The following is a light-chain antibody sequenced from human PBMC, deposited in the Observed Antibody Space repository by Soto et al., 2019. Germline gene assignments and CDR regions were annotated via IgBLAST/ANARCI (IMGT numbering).Light chain of an antibody. V-gene: IGKV4-1*01. CDR1: QSVLYSSNKKNY. CDR2: WAS. CDR3: QQYYNTPRT. Sequence: DIVMTQSPDSLAVSLRERASINCKSSQSVLYSSNKKNYLAWYQQKPGKPPKRLIYWASNRESGVPVRLSGSESGTDFTLTSSSLQAEDVAVYYCQQYYNTPRTFGQGTNLEIK. J-gene: IGKJ2*01.